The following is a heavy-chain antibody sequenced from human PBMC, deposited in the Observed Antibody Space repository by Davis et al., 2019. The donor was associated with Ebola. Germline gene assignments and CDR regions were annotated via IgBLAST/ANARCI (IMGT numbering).Heavy chain of an antibody. V-gene: IGHV1-2*02. CDR2: INPNSGGT. CDR1: GYTFTGYY. Sequence: ASVKVSCKASGYTFTGYYMHWVRQAPGQGLEWMGWINPNSGGTNYAQKFQGRVTMTRDTSISTAYMELSRLRSDDTAVYYCARAVGEQQLETYYFDYWGQGTLVTVSS. CDR3: ARAVGEQQLETYYFDY. D-gene: IGHD6-13*01. J-gene: IGHJ4*02.